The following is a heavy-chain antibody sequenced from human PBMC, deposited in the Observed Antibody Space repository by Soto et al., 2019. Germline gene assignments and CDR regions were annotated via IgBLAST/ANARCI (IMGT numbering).Heavy chain of an antibody. J-gene: IGHJ4*02. V-gene: IGHV3-33*01. Sequence: GGSLRLSCAASAVTFSGFGMHWVRQAPGKGLEWVAVIRFDGSNIYYADSVKGRFTISRDNPKNMLYLQMNSLRAEDTAVYYCARALDILTVSVFDYWDQGTLVTVSS. D-gene: IGHD3-9*01. CDR2: IRFDGSNI. CDR1: AVTFSGFG. CDR3: ARALDILTVSVFDY.